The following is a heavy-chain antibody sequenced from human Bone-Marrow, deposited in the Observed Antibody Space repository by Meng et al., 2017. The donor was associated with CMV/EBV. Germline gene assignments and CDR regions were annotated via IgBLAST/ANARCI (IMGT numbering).Heavy chain of an antibody. CDR3: AKERWGGWYPDY. CDR2: ISYDGSNK. Sequence: GGSLRLSCAASRFTFRSYGMQWVRQAPGKGLEWVAVISYDGSNKYYADSVKGRFTISRDNSKNTLYLQMNSLRAEDTAVYYCAKERWGGWYPDYWGQGTLVTVSS. J-gene: IGHJ4*02. V-gene: IGHV3-30-3*01. D-gene: IGHD6-19*01. CDR1: RFTFRSYG.